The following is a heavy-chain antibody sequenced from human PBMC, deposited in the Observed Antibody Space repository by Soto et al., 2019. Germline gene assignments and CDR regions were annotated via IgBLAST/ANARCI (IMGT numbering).Heavy chain of an antibody. J-gene: IGHJ6*03. CDR1: GGSISSYY. Sequence: SETLSLTCTVSGGSISSYYWSWIRQPPGKGLEWIGYIYYSGSTNYNPSLKSRVTISVDTSKNQFSLKLSSVTAADTAVYYCARLVNNWNDSYYYYSYYYMDVWGKGTTVTVSS. CDR2: IYYSGST. V-gene: IGHV4-59*01. D-gene: IGHD1-1*01. CDR3: ARLVNNWNDSYYYYSYYYMDV.